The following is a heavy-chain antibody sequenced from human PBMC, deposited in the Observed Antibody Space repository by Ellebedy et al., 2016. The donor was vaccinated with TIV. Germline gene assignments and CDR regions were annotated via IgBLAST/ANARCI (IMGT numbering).Heavy chain of an antibody. J-gene: IGHJ4*02. CDR1: GFTFTSYS. Sequence: PGGSLRLSCAASGFTFTSYSMNWVLQAPGKGLEWVSYFSGSSSTIHYADSVKGRFTISRDNAKNSLYLQMNSRRDEDTAVYYCFLRIGRGYWGQGTLVTVSS. CDR2: FSGSSSTI. CDR3: FLRIGRGY. V-gene: IGHV3-48*02. D-gene: IGHD2/OR15-2a*01.